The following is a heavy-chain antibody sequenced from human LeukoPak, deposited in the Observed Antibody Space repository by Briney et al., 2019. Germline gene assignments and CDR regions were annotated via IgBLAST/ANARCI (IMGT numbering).Heavy chain of an antibody. V-gene: IGHV3-66*01. D-gene: IGHD1-26*01. J-gene: IGHJ4*02. CDR3: ARASAPIVGSLEY. CDR1: GLTVSSNY. Sequence: PGGSLRLSCAASGLTVSSNYMSWVRQAPGKGLEWVSLTYSSGSTSYAGSVKGRFTISRDNSKNTLYLQMNSLRPEDTAVYYCARASAPIVGSLEYWGQGTLVTVSS. CDR2: TYSSGST.